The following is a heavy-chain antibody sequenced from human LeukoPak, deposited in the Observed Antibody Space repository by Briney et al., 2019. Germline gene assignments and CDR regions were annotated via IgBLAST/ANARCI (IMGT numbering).Heavy chain of an antibody. CDR2: VYSGGST. CDR1: GFTVSRSY. CDR3: ARRYYSMDV. J-gene: IGHJ6*02. V-gene: IGHV3-66*04. Sequence: GGSLRLSCAASGFTVSRSYMTWVRQAPGKGLEWVSVVYSGGSTYYADSVKGRFTISRDNSRNTLYLQMSSLRAEDTAVYYCARRYYSMDVWGQGTTVTVSS.